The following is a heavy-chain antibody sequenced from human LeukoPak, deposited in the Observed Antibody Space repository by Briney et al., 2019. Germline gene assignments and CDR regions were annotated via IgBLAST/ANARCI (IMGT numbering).Heavy chain of an antibody. Sequence: GGSLRLSCAASGFTVSSNYMSWVRQAPGKGLEWDSTISNSDGTTYYADSVKGRFTISRDDSENTLSLQMNSLRAEDTAVYYCAKATGYLLWGQGTLVTVSS. CDR3: AKATGYLL. CDR1: GFTVSSNY. CDR2: ISNSDGTT. J-gene: IGHJ4*02. D-gene: IGHD1-14*01. V-gene: IGHV3-23*01.